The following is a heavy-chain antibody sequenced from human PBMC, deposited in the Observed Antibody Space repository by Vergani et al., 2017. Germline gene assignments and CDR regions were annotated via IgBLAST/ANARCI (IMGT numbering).Heavy chain of an antibody. CDR2: INHSGST. D-gene: IGHD5-18*01. CDR3: ARAGVRGYSYGLGGSLDY. CDR1: GGSFSGYY. J-gene: IGHJ4*02. V-gene: IGHV4-34*01. Sequence: QVQLQQWGAGLLKPSETLSLTCAVYGGSFSGYYWSWIRQPPGKGLEWIGEINHSGSTNYNPSLESRVSISVDTAKNQFSLKLSSVTAADTAGYYCARAGVRGYSYGLGGSLDYWGQGTLVTVSS.